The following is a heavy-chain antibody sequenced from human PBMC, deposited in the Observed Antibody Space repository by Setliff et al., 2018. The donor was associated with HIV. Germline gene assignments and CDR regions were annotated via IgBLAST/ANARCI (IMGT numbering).Heavy chain of an antibody. V-gene: IGHV1-2*02. J-gene: IGHJ3*02. CDR2: INPNSGGT. D-gene: IGHD3-22*01. Sequence: ASVKVSCKASGYTFTGYYMHWVRRAPGQGLEWMGWINPNSGGTNYAQKFQGRVTMTRDTSISTAYMELSRLRSDDTAVYYCAREIFPQGIVVVFDAFDIWGQGTMVTVSS. CDR1: GYTFTGYY. CDR3: AREIFPQGIVVVFDAFDI.